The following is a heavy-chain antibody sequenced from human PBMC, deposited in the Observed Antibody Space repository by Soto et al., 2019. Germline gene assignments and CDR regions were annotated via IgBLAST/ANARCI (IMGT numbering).Heavy chain of an antibody. D-gene: IGHD5-12*01. V-gene: IGHV3-48*02. CDR1: GFTFSSYS. CDR3: PRVRYSGYVDY. J-gene: IGHJ4*02. CDR2: ISSSSTI. Sequence: PGGSLRLSCGASGFTFSSYSMNWVRQAPGKGLEWVSYISSSSTIYYADSVKGRFTISRDNAKNSLYLQMNSLRDEDTAVYYCPRVRYSGYVDYWGQGP.